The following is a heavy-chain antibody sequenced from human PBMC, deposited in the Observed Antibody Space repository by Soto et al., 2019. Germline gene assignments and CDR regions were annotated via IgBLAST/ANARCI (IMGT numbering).Heavy chain of an antibody. CDR1: GFTFSTYA. Sequence: GGSLRLSCAASGFTFSTYAMNWVRQAPGKGLEWVSAVSGSGGLTYYADSVKGRFTISRDNSKNTLYLQMNYLRDEDTAVYYCAGRPWTYGDWSSYYSDYWGQGTLVTVSS. D-gene: IGHD3-9*01. V-gene: IGHV3-23*01. CDR3: AGRPWTYGDWSSYYSDY. J-gene: IGHJ4*02. CDR2: VSGSGGLT.